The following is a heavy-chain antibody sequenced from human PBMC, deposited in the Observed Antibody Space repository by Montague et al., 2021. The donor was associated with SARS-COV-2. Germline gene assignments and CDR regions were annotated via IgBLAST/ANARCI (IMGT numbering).Heavy chain of an antibody. CDR3: ARAGHDYDSSGYWNAFHV. Sequence: TLSLTCTVSGGSIASGYNSWSWIRQPAGRGLEWIGRMHSSGSTDYNPSLKSRVTISVDLSKNQFSLKLNSVTAADTAVYYCARAGHDYDSSGYWNAFHVWGQGTLVTVSS. CDR1: GGSIASGYN. V-gene: IGHV4-61*02. D-gene: IGHD3-22*01. J-gene: IGHJ3*01. CDR2: MHSSGST.